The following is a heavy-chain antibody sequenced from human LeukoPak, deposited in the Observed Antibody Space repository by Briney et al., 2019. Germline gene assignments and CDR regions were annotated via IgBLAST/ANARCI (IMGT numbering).Heavy chain of an antibody. Sequence: GGSLRLSCAASGFTFSTYWMHWVRHAPGKGLVWVSGINSDESSTTYADSVKGRFTISRDNAKNTLYLQMNSLRAEDTAVYYCAKSRRAYCSGGSCFGLWDYWGQGTLVTVSS. V-gene: IGHV3-74*01. J-gene: IGHJ4*02. D-gene: IGHD2-15*01. CDR2: INSDESST. CDR3: AKSRRAYCSGGSCFGLWDY. CDR1: GFTFSTYW.